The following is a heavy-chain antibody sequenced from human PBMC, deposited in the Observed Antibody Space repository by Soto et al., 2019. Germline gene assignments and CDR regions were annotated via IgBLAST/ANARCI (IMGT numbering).Heavy chain of an antibody. CDR1: GLISSSYA. CDR2: ISAIVGAT. Sequence: PGRSLRPSCVLSGLISSSYAMHWVRQPPGKGMEWDSGISAIVGATSYADSVEGRLAVPRNKSKNTLYLQTNSLRAEDTAVYYCAKDAIMVSSSFNCFDFWGQGTTVTVSS. V-gene: IGHV3-23*01. CDR3: AKDAIMVSSSFNCFDF. J-gene: IGHJ4*02. D-gene: IGHD6-13*01.